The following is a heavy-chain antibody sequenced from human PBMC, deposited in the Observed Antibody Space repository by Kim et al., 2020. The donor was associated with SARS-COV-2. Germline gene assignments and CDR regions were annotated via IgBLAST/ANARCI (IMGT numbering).Heavy chain of an antibody. J-gene: IGHJ4*02. Sequence: GGPLRLSCAASGFTFSSYSMNWVRQAPGKGLEWVSSISSSSSYIYYADSVKGRFTISRDNAKNSLYLQMNSLRAEDTAVYYCARDGYNWNNVAFDYWGQGTLVTVSS. CDR2: ISSSSSYI. V-gene: IGHV3-21*01. D-gene: IGHD1-20*01. CDR3: ARDGYNWNNVAFDY. CDR1: GFTFSSYS.